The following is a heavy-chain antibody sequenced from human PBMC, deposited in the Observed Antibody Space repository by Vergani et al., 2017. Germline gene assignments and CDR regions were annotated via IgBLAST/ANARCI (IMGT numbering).Heavy chain of an antibody. D-gene: IGHD1-26*01. CDR1: GGSISSYY. CDR3: ARGGGSYRWFDP. CDR2: IYYSGST. J-gene: IGHJ5*02. V-gene: IGHV4-59*01. Sequence: QVQLQESGPGLVKPSETLSLTCTVSGGSISSYYWSWIRQPPGKGLEWIGYIYYSGSTNYNPSLKSRVTISVDTSKNQFSLKLSSVTAADTAVYYCARGGGSYRWFDPWGQGTLVTVSS.